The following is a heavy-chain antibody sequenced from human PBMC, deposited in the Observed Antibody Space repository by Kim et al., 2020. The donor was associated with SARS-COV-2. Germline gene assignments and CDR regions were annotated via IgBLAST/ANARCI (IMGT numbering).Heavy chain of an antibody. CDR1: GFSFRDYY. CDR2: ISSSGNTI. D-gene: IGHD3-16*01. J-gene: IGHJ3*02. V-gene: IGHV3-11*04. CDR3: ASMGLVMGNQVFDI. Sequence: GGSLRLSCTASGFSFRDYYMSWIRQAPGKGLDWVSFISSSGNTIKYADSVKGRFTLSRDNAENSLSLNMSSLGAEDTAGYFCASMGLVMGNQVFDIWGQG.